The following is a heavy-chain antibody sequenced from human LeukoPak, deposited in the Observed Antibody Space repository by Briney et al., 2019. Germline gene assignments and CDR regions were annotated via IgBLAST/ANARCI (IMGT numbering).Heavy chain of an antibody. Sequence: PSETLSLTCTVSGGSVSSGGYYWSWIRQRPRRGLEWIGYISYSGSTYYNPSLKSRATISQDTSKNQFSLKLNSVTAADAAVYNCAKSSYDSSGFGYFDFWGQGTLVTVSS. CDR1: GGSVSSGGYY. D-gene: IGHD3-22*01. V-gene: IGHV4-31*03. CDR2: ISYSGST. CDR3: AKSSYDSSGFGYFDF. J-gene: IGHJ4*02.